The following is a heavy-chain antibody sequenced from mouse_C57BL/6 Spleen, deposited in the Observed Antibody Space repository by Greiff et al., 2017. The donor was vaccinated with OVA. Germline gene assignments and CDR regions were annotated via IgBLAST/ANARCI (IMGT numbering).Heavy chain of an antibody. V-gene: IGHV1-55*01. CDR3: AREPLHSSGYVDD. D-gene: IGHD3-2*02. CDR2: IYPGSGST. Sequence: QVQLQQPGAELVKPGASVKMSCKASGYTFTSYWITWVKQRPGQGLEWIGDIYPGSGSTNYNEKFKGKATLTVDTSSSTAYMQLSSLTSEDSAVYCGAREPLHSSGYVDDWGQGTTLTVSS. CDR1: GYTFTSYW. J-gene: IGHJ2*01.